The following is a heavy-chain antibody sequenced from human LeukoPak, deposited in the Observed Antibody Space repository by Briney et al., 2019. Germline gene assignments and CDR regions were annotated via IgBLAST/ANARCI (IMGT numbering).Heavy chain of an antibody. CDR1: GYTFTSYY. V-gene: IGHV1-69*06. CDR2: IIPIFGTA. J-gene: IGHJ6*03. D-gene: IGHD6-13*01. CDR3: ARERLKQHSGGDYYYYYMDV. Sequence: ASVTVSCKASGYTFTSYYMHWVRQAPGQGLEWMGGIIPIFGTANYAQKFQGRVTITADKSTSTAYMELSSLRSEDTAVYYCARERLKQHSGGDYYYYYMDVWGKGTTVTVSS.